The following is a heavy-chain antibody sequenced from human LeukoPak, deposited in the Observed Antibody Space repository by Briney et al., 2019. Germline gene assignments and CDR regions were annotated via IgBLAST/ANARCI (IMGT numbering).Heavy chain of an antibody. CDR3: ARVRYCSSTSCYKEGYFDY. V-gene: IGHV4-30-4*01. CDR1: GGSISSGDYY. CDR2: IYYSGST. D-gene: IGHD2-2*02. J-gene: IGHJ4*02. Sequence: SETLSLTSTVSGGSISSGDYYWRWIRQPPGKGLEWIAYIYYSGSTYYNPSLKSRVTISVDTSKNQFSLKLSSVTAADTAVYYCARVRYCSSTSCYKEGYFDYWGQGTQVTVSS.